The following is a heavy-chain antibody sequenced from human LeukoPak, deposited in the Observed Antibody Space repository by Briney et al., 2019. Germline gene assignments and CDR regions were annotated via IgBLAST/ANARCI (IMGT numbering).Heavy chain of an antibody. J-gene: IGHJ3*02. D-gene: IGHD2-21*02. CDR2: IIPILGIA. CDR3: ARSDPPYDAFDI. Sequence: GSSVKVSCKASGGTFSSYAISWVRQAPGQGLEWMGRIIPILGIANYAQKFQGRVTITADKSTSTAYMELSSLRSEDTAVYYCARSDPPYDAFDIWGQGTMVTVSS. V-gene: IGHV1-69*04. CDR1: GGTFSSYA.